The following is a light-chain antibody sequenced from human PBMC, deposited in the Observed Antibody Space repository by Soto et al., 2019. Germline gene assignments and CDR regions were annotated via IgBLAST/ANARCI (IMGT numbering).Light chain of an antibody. CDR3: QQRSNWPLT. J-gene: IGKJ4*01. CDR1: QSVSSY. CDR2: DAS. V-gene: IGKV3-11*01. Sequence: EIVLTQSPATLSLSPGERATLSCRASQSVSSYLAWYQQKPGQAPRLLIYDASNRATGIPARFSGSVCGKDFTLNISGLAPEDFAVYYCQQRSNWPLTFGGGNQVEIK.